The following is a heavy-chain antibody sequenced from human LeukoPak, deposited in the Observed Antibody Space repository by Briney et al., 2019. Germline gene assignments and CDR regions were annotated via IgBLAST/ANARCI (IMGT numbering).Heavy chain of an antibody. D-gene: IGHD5-18*01. CDR1: GDTVSSYV. CDR3: AKGGTGYSHDWSDC. Sequence: SVKVSCKASGDTVSSYVINWVRQAPGQGLEWMGGIIPIFDTTDYAQKFQDRVTITLDKSTSTSYLELSSLRSEDTAVNYCAKGGTGYSHDWSDCWGQGTLVTVSS. J-gene: IGHJ4*02. CDR2: IIPIFDTT. V-gene: IGHV1-69*06.